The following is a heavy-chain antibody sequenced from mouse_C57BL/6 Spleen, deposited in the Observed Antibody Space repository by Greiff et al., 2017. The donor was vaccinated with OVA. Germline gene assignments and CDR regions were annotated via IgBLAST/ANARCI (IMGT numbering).Heavy chain of an antibody. CDR3: AREGSSYWFAY. CDR2: IYPGDGDT. CDR1: GYAFSSYW. D-gene: IGHD1-1*01. Sequence: QVQLQQSGAELVKPGASVKISCKASGYAFSSYWMNWVKQRHGKGLEWIGQIYPGDGDTNYNGKFKGKATLTADKSSSTAYMQLRSLTSEDSSVYFCAREGSSYWFAYWGQGTLVTVSA. J-gene: IGHJ3*01. V-gene: IGHV1-80*01.